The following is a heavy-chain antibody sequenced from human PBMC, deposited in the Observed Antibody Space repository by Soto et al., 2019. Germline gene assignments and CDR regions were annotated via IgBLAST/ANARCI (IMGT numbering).Heavy chain of an antibody. CDR1: GFTFSSYA. Sequence: GGSLRLSCAASGFTFSSYAMHWVRQAPGKGLEWVAVISYDGSNKYYADSVKGRFTISRDNSKNTLYLQMNSLRAEDTAVYYCARVRSNYHPPHYYYYGMDVWSQGTTVTVSS. CDR3: ARVRSNYHPPHYYYYGMDV. D-gene: IGHD4-4*01. J-gene: IGHJ6*02. V-gene: IGHV3-30-3*01. CDR2: ISYDGSNK.